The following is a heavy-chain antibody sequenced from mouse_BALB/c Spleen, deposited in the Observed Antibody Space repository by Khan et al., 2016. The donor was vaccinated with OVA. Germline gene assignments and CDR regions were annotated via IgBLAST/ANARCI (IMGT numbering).Heavy chain of an antibody. J-gene: IGHJ3*01. Sequence: VRLQQSGAELVKPGASVKLSCSASGFTIKDTYIHWMKQRPEQGLEWIGRIDPPNDDSKYGPKFQAKATLTADTSSNTAYLQLSSLTSEDTAVDYCATLYDNPFAYWGQGTLVSVSA. D-gene: IGHD2-3*01. CDR3: ATLYDNPFAY. CDR1: GFTIKDTY. V-gene: IGHV14-3*02. CDR2: IDPPNDDS.